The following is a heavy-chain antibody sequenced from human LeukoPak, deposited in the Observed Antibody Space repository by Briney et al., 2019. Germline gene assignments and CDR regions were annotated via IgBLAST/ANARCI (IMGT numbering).Heavy chain of an antibody. CDR1: GFTFSSYT. CDR3: AKDYPLDY. Sequence: PGGSLRLSWAASGFTFSSYTMHWVRQAPGKGLEWVSAISGSGGSTYYADSVKGRFTISRDNSKNTVYLQMNTLRAEDTAVYYCAKDYPLDYWGQGALVTVSS. CDR2: ISGSGGST. V-gene: IGHV3-23*01. J-gene: IGHJ4*02.